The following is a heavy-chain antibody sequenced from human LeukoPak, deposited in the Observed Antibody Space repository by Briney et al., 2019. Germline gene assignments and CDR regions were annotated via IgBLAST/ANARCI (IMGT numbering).Heavy chain of an antibody. D-gene: IGHD2-2*01. CDR2: IYTSGST. Sequence: SETLSLTCTVSGDSISSYYWSWIRQPPGKGLEWIGYIYTSGSTNYNPSLQCRVTISVHTSKTQFSLKLSSVTAADTAVYYCARHTFCSSTSCYKDYYYSYYYMDVWGKGTTVTVSS. J-gene: IGHJ6*03. V-gene: IGHV4-4*09. CDR1: GDSISSYY. CDR3: ARHTFCSSTSCYKDYYYSYYYMDV.